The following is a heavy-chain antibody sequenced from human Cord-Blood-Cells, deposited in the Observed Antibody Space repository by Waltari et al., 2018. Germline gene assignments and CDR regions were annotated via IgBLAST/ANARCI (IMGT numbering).Heavy chain of an antibody. J-gene: IGHJ4*02. CDR2: IYYSGST. V-gene: IGHV4-39*01. CDR1: GGSISSSSYY. Sequence: QLQLQESGPGLVKPSETLSLTCTVSGGSISSSSYYWGWIRQTPGKGLEWIGSIYYSGSTYYNPSRKNRVTISVDTSNNQFSLKLSSVTAADTAVDYCARLGERGYSYGREYWGQGTLVTVSS. CDR3: ARLGERGYSYGREY. D-gene: IGHD5-18*01.